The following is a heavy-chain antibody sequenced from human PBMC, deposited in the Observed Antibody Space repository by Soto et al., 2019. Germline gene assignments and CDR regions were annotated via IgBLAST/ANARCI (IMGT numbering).Heavy chain of an antibody. D-gene: IGHD3-9*01. CDR2: ISRTGRTI. CDR1: GFTFSSYS. J-gene: IGHJ6*03. CDR3: ARDRSRYDGLTGYYLPYYMDV. V-gene: IGHV3-48*01. Sequence: PGGSLRLSCAASGFTFSSYSMNWVRQAPGKGLEWVSYISRTGRTIYYADSVKGRFTISRDNAKNSLYLQMNSLKAEDTAVYYCARDRSRYDGLTGYYLPYYMDVWGKGTTVTVSS.